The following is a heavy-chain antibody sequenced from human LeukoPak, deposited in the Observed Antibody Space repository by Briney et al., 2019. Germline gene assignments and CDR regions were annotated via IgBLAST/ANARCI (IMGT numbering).Heavy chain of an antibody. Sequence: PSETLSLTCTVSGGSISSYYWTWIRQPAGEGLEWIGRIYTSGSTNYNPSLKSRVTMSLDTSKNQFSLKLSSVTAADTAVYYCAREAGVRGARGFDFWGQGTLVTVSS. D-gene: IGHD3-10*01. CDR2: IYTSGST. CDR3: AREAGVRGARGFDF. CDR1: GGSISSYY. J-gene: IGHJ4*02. V-gene: IGHV4-4*07.